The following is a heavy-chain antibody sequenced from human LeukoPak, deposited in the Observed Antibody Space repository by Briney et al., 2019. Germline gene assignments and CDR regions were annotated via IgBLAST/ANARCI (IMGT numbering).Heavy chain of an antibody. Sequence: SVKVSCKASGGTFSSYAISWVRQAPGQGLEWMGRIIPILGIANYAQKFQGRVTITADKSTSTAYMELSSLRSEDTAVYYCARTGEEYYYDSSAPPIGFDYWGQGTLVTVSS. CDR2: IIPILGIA. J-gene: IGHJ4*02. CDR1: GGTFSSYA. CDR3: ARTGEEYYYDSSAPPIGFDY. D-gene: IGHD3-22*01. V-gene: IGHV1-69*04.